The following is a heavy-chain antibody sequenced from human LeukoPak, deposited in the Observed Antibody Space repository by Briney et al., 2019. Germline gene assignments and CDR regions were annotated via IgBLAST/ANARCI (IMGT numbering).Heavy chain of an antibody. V-gene: IGHV4-59*12. D-gene: IGHD1-26*01. J-gene: IGHJ4*02. Sequence: SETLSLTCTVSGGSISSYYWSWIRQPPGKGLEWIGYIYYSGSTNYNPSLKSRVTISVDTSKNQFSLKLSSVTAADTAVYYCARGLSIVGAEGSFDYWGQGTLVTVSS. CDR2: IYYSGST. CDR3: ARGLSIVGAEGSFDY. CDR1: GGSISSYY.